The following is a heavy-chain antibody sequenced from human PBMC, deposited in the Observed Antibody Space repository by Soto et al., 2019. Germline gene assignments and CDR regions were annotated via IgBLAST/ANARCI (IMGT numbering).Heavy chain of an antibody. J-gene: IGHJ6*02. CDR3: AKSLMPFRRYSSRRGGVLDGMDV. CDR2: ISGSGGST. Sequence: PGGSLRLSCAASGFTFSSYAVSWVRQAPGKGLEWVSAISGSGGSTYYADSVKGRFTISRDNSKNTLYLQMNSLRAEDTAVYYCAKSLMPFRRYSSRRGGVLDGMDVWGQGTTVTVSS. CDR1: GFTFSSYA. V-gene: IGHV3-23*01. D-gene: IGHD6-13*01.